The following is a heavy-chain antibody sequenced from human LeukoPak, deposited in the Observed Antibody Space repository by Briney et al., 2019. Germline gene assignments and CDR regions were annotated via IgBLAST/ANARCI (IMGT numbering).Heavy chain of an antibody. CDR1: GFTFSGSA. D-gene: IGHD3-3*01. V-gene: IGHV3-73*01. Sequence: GGSLKLSCAASGFTFSGSAMHWVRQASGKGLEWVGRIRSKANSYATAYAASVKGRFTISRDDSKNTAYLQMNSLKTEDTAVYYCTRKIGYDFWSGYSVESYYFDYWGEGTPVTVSP. J-gene: IGHJ4*02. CDR2: IRSKANSYAT. CDR3: TRKIGYDFWSGYSVESYYFDY.